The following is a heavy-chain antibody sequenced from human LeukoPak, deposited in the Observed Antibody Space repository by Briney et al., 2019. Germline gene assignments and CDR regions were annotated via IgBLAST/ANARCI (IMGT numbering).Heavy chain of an antibody. CDR1: GGSISSYY. CDR2: IYTSGST. V-gene: IGHV4-4*07. J-gene: IGHJ5*02. D-gene: IGHD6-13*01. Sequence: PSETLSLTCTVSGGSISSYYWSWLRPPARKGLEWIGRIYTSGSTNYNPSPKSRVTMSVDTAKNQFSLKLSSVTAADTAVYYCARDVYSSSWDALRLTNWFDPWGQGTLVTVSS. CDR3: ARDVYSSSWDALRLTNWFDP.